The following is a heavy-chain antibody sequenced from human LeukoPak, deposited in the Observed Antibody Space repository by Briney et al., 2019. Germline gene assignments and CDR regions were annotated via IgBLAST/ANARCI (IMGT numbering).Heavy chain of an antibody. Sequence: ASVTVSCKASGGTFSSYAISWVRQAPGQGLEWMGWISAYNGNTNYAQKLQGRVTMTTDTSTSTAYMELRSLRSDDTAVYYCASGKDRQLVLDYWGQGTLVTVSS. J-gene: IGHJ4*02. CDR1: GGTFSSYA. V-gene: IGHV1-18*01. CDR3: ASGKDRQLVLDY. CDR2: ISAYNGNT. D-gene: IGHD6-6*01.